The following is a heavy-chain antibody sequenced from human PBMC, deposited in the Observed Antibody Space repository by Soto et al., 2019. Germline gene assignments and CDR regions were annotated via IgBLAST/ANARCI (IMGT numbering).Heavy chain of an antibody. Sequence: GGSLRLSCAAYGFTFSSYAMHWVRQAPGKGLEWVAVISYDGSNKYYADSVKGRFTISRDNSKNTLYLQMNSLRAEDTAVYYCARGPELVVVPAATNPEKLAYYYYGMDVWGQGTTVTVS. V-gene: IGHV3-30-3*01. CDR2: ISYDGSNK. CDR3: ARGPELVVVPAATNPEKLAYYYYGMDV. J-gene: IGHJ6*02. D-gene: IGHD2-2*01. CDR1: GFTFSSYA.